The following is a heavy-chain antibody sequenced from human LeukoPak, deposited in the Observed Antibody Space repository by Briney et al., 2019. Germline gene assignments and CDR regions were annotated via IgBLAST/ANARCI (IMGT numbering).Heavy chain of an antibody. CDR3: ARSWSGTGYCYYGMDV. CDR2: IYYTGTT. CDR1: GGSISYYY. V-gene: IGHV4-59*13. D-gene: IGHD3-3*01. Sequence: PSETLSLTCTVSGGSISYYYWSWIRQPPGKGLEWIAYIYYTGTTNYNPSLKSRVTISLDTSKNQFSLKLTSVTAADTAVYYCARSWSGTGYCYYGMDVWGQGTTVTVSS. J-gene: IGHJ6*02.